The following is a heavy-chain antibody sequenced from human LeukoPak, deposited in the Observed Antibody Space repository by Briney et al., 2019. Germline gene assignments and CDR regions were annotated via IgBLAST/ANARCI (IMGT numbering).Heavy chain of an antibody. CDR3: ARDYWFDP. V-gene: IGHV4-30-4*08. CDR1: GGSFSGYY. Sequence: KPSETLSLTCAVYGGSFSGYYWSWIRQPPGKGLEWIGYIYYSGSTYYNPSLKSRATISVDTSKNQFSLKLSSVTAADTAVYYCARDYWFDPWGQGTLVTVSS. CDR2: IYYSGST. J-gene: IGHJ5*02.